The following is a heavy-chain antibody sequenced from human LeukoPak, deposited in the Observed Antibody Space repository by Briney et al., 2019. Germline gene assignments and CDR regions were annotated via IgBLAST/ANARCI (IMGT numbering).Heavy chain of an antibody. V-gene: IGHV1-18*01. CDR1: GYTFNRYG. J-gene: IGHJ2*01. D-gene: IGHD3-3*01. CDR3: AREVLRFLESQLDL. Sequence: ASVKVSCKASGYTFNRYGISWVRQAPGQGLEWIGWISGSNGNTNYAQRFQGRVTMTTDSSTSAAYMELRSLRSDDTAVYYCAREVLRFLESQLDLWGRGTLVTVSS. CDR2: ISGSNGNT.